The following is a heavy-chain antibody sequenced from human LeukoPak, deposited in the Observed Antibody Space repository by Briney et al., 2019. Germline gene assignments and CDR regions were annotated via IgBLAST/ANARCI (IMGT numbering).Heavy chain of an antibody. V-gene: IGHV3-33*01. Sequence: GGSLRLSCAASGFPFSSYVMHWVRQAPGKGLEWVAIIRSDGSDKYYADSVKGRFTISRDNSKNTLYLQLNSLGAEDTAVYYCARSYGDATFDYWGQRTLVTVSS. CDR2: IRSDGSDK. CDR1: GFPFSSYV. CDR3: ARSYGDATFDY. J-gene: IGHJ4*02. D-gene: IGHD4-17*01.